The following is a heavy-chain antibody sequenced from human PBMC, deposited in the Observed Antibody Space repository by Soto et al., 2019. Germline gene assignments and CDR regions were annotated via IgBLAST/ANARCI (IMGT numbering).Heavy chain of an antibody. Sequence: PGGSLRLSCAASGFTVSSNYMTWVRQAPGKGLEWVSVIHNGGNTYYADSVKGRFTISRDNSKNMLSLHMNSLRVEDTAVYYCASLTHSWGRGTLVTVSS. V-gene: IGHV3-66*01. CDR3: ASLTHS. CDR1: GFTVSSNY. J-gene: IGHJ5*02. CDR2: IHNGGNT. D-gene: IGHD7-27*01.